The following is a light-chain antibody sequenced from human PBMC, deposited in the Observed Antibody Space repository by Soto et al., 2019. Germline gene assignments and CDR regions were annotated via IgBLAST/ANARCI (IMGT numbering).Light chain of an antibody. V-gene: IGLV2-23*01. CDR1: NSDVENYSL. CDR2: EGV. CDR3: CSYAGSNNHV. Sequence: QSALTQPASVSGSPGQSITISCSGTNSDVENYSLVSWYQQHPGRAPKLIIYEGVKRPSGISNRFSGSKSDNTASLTISGLQAEDEAHYFCCSYAGSNNHVFGTGTKVTVL. J-gene: IGLJ1*01.